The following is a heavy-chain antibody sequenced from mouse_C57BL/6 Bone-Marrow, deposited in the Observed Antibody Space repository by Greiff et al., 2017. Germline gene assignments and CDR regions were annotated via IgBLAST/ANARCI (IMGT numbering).Heavy chain of an antibody. CDR1: GYTFTDYY. V-gene: IGHV1-75*01. D-gene: IGHD2-5*01. Sequence: QVHVQQPGPELVKPGASVKISCKASGYTFTDYYINWVKQRPGQGLEWIGWIFPGSGSTYYNEKFKGKATLTVDKSSSTAYVLLSSLTSEDSAVYFCARAFYYSNYEYFDVWGTGTTVTVSS. CDR3: ARAFYYSNYEYFDV. CDR2: IFPGSGST. J-gene: IGHJ1*03.